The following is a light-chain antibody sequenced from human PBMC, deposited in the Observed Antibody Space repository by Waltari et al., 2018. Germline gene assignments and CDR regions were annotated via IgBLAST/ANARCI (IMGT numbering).Light chain of an antibody. Sequence: DIVMTQSPLSLPVTPGEPASISCRSIQSLLHSNGYKYLDWYLQKPGQSPQLLIYLGSNRASGVPDRFSGSGSGTDFTLKISRVEAEDVGVYYCMQALQTPPYTFGQGTKLEIK. V-gene: IGKV2-28*01. CDR1: QSLLHSNGYKY. CDR3: MQALQTPPYT. J-gene: IGKJ2*01. CDR2: LGS.